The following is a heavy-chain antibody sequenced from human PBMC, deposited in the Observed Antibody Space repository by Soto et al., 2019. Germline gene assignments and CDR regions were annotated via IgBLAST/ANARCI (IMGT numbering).Heavy chain of an antibody. J-gene: IGHJ4*02. CDR3: AKDSGYSVFGYYFDY. Sequence: GGSLRLSCSASGFSFSDYYMTWVRQAPGKGLEWISYISGSGTNIYYAESVEGRFTISRDNARNSVHLQINSLRADDTAVYYCAKDSGYSVFGYYFDYWGQGTLVTVSS. D-gene: IGHD5-12*01. V-gene: IGHV3-11*01. CDR2: ISGSGTNI. CDR1: GFSFSDYY.